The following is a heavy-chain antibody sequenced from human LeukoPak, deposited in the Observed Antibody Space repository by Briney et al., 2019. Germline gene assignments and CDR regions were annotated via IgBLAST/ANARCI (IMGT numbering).Heavy chain of an antibody. V-gene: IGHV4-59*01. CDR2: IYYSGST. CDR3: ARSGETVLRYFDWLPTTGAFDI. CDR1: GGSISSYY. D-gene: IGHD3-9*01. Sequence: PSETLSLTCTVSGGSISSYYWSWIRQPPGKGLEWIGYIYYSGSTNYNPSLKSRVTISVDTSKNQFSLKLSSVTAADTAVYYCARSGETVLRYFDWLPTTGAFDIWGQGTMVTVSS. J-gene: IGHJ3*02.